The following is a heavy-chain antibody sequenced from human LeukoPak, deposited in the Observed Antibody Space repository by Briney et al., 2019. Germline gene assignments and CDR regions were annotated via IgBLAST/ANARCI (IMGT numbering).Heavy chain of an antibody. V-gene: IGHV1-2*02. D-gene: IGHD4-11*01. Sequence: ASVKVSCKASGYTFTGYYMHWVRQAPGQGLEWMGWINPNSGGTNYAQKFQGRVTMTRDTSISTACMELSRLRSDDTAVYYCASNDYSYYYYYMDVWGKGTTVTVSS. CDR2: INPNSGGT. J-gene: IGHJ6*03. CDR1: GYTFTGYY. CDR3: ASNDYSYYYYYMDV.